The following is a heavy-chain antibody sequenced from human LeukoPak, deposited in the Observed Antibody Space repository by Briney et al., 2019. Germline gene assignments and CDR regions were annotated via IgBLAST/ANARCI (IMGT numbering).Heavy chain of an antibody. CDR3: ARDRGVYGDYGVDYFDY. CDR2: IKQDGSEK. CDR1: GFTFSTHA. J-gene: IGHJ4*02. V-gene: IGHV3-7*01. D-gene: IGHD4-17*01. Sequence: GGSLRLSCAASGFTFSTHAMSWVRQAPGKGLEWVANIKQDGSEKYYVDSVKGRFTISRDNAKNSLYLQMNSLRAEDTAVHYCARDRGVYGDYGVDYFDYWGQGTLVTVSS.